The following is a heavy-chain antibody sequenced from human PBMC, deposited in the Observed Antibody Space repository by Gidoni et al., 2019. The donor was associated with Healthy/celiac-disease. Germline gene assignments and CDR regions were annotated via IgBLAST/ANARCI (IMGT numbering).Heavy chain of an antibody. J-gene: IGHJ5*02. CDR3: ARDLLGITMVRGVGWFDP. Sequence: QVQLVQSGAEVKKPGSSVKVSCKASGGTFSSYAISWVRQAPGQGLEWMGGIIPIFGTANYAQKFQGRVTITADKSTSTAYMELSSLRSEDTAVYYCARDLLGITMVRGVGWFDPWGQGTLVTVSS. CDR1: GGTFSSYA. CDR2: IIPIFGTA. D-gene: IGHD3-10*01. V-gene: IGHV1-69*06.